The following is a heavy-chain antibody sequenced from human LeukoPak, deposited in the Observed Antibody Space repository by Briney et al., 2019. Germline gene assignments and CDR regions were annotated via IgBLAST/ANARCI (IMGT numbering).Heavy chain of an antibody. CDR2: IYSDNT. CDR3: ARRAGAYSQPYDY. CDR1: GFTASSNS. Sequence: GGSLRLSCTVSGFTASSNSMSWVRQAPGKGLEWVSFIYSDNTHYSDSVKGRFTISRDNSKNTLYLQMNSLRAEDTAVYYCARRAGAYSQPYDYWGQGTLVTVSS. V-gene: IGHV3-53*01. J-gene: IGHJ4*02. D-gene: IGHD4/OR15-4a*01.